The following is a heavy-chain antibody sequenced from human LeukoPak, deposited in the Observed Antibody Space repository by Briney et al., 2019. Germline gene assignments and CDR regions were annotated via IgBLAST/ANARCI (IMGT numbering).Heavy chain of an antibody. CDR1: GFTFSSYS. J-gene: IGHJ6*02. CDR3: ARHYGYDPYYYYYGMDV. CDR2: ISSSSYI. V-gene: IGHV3-21*01. Sequence: PGGSLRLSCAASGFTFSSYSMNWVRQAPGKGLEWVSSISSSSYIYYADSVKGRFTISRDNAKNSLYLQMNSLRAEDTAVYYCARHYGYDPYYYYYGMDVWGQGTTVTVSS. D-gene: IGHD5-18*01.